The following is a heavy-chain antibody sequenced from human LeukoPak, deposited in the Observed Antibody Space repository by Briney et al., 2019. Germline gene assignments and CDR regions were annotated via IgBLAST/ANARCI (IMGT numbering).Heavy chain of an antibody. CDR1: GYTLTELS. D-gene: IGHD3-16*01. CDR2: FDPEDGET. V-gene: IGHV1-24*01. CDR3: ATYNASLGRFDY. Sequence: ASVKVSCKVSGYTLTELSMHWVRQAPGKGLEWMGGFDPEDGETIYAQKFQGRVTMTEDTSTDTAYMELSSLRSEDTAVYYCATYNASLGRFDYWGQGTLVTVSS. J-gene: IGHJ4*02.